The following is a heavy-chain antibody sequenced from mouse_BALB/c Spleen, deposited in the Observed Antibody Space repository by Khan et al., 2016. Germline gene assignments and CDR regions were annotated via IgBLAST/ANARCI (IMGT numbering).Heavy chain of an antibody. CDR2: INTFSGET. CDR1: GYTFTNYG. D-gene: IGHD1-1*01. J-gene: IGHJ1*01. CDR3: ARYRYYGGSSRYFDV. V-gene: IGHV9-3-1*01. Sequence: QIQLVQSGPELKKPGKTVKISCKASGYTFTNYGMNWVQQAPGTGLKWMGWINTFSGETTYADDFKGRFAFSLETSANTAYLQISNLKTEDTAPYVCARYRYYGGSSRYFDVWGAGTTVTVSS.